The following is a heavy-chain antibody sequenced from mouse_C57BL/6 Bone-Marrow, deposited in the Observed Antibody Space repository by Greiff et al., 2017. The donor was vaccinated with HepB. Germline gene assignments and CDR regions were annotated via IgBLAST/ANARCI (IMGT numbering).Heavy chain of an antibody. J-gene: IGHJ4*01. V-gene: IGHV5-17*01. CDR2: ISSGSSTI. CDR1: GFTFSDYG. D-gene: IGHD6-1*01. Sequence: DVMLVESGGGLVKPGGSLKLSCAASGFTFSDYGMHWVRQAPEKGLEWVAYISSGSSTIYYADTVKGRFTISRDNAKNTLFLQMTSLRSEDTAMYYCATSPRHYYAMDYWGQGTSVTVSS. CDR3: ATSPRHYYAMDY.